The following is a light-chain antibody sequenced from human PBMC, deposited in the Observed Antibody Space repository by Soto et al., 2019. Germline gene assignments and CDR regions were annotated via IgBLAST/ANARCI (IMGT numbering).Light chain of an antibody. CDR3: CSYGGSSNLV. V-gene: IGLV2-23*01. Sequence: QSALTQPASVSGSPGQSITISCTGTSSDVGGYKFVSWYQQHPGKAPKLMIYEGSKRPSGVSNRFSGSKSGNTASLTISGLQAEDEADYYCCSYGGSSNLVFGGGTKLTVL. J-gene: IGLJ2*01. CDR1: SSDVGGYKF. CDR2: EGS.